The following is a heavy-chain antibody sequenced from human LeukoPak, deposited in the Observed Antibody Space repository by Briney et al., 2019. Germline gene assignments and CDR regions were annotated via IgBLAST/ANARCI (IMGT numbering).Heavy chain of an antibody. J-gene: IGHJ6*03. CDR2: MNPNSGNT. V-gene: IGHV1-8*01. D-gene: IGHD6-6*01. Sequence: GASVTVSCKASGYTFTSYDINWVRQAPGQGLEWMGWMNPNSGNTGYAQKFQGRVTMTRNTSISTAYMELSSLRSEDTAVYYCARGDSSSSTRYYYYYYMDVWGKGTTVTVSS. CDR1: GYTFTSYD. CDR3: ARGDSSSSTRYYYYYYMDV.